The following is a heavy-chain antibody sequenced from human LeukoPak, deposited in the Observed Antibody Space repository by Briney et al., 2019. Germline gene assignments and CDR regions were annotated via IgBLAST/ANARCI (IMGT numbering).Heavy chain of an antibody. J-gene: IGHJ5*02. V-gene: IGHV1-8*01. Sequence: ASVKVSCKASGYTFTSYDINWVRQATGQGLEWMGWMNPNSGNTGYAQKFQGRVTKTRNTSISTAYMELSSLRSEDTAVYYCARGAPADSHRAPNWFDPWGQGTLVTVSS. D-gene: IGHD1-26*01. CDR2: MNPNSGNT. CDR3: ARGAPADSHRAPNWFDP. CDR1: GYTFTSYD.